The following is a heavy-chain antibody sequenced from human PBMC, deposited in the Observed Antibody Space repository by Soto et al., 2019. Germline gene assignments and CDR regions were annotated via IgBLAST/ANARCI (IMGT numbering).Heavy chain of an antibody. CDR3: ARDSPPPRE. J-gene: IGHJ4*02. V-gene: IGHV1-18*01. Sequence: QVQLVQSGAEVKKPGASVKVSCKASGYTFTSYGISWVRQAPGQGLEWMGWISAYNGNTNYAQKLQGRVTMTTNTSTGTGYMEPRGLGLYDTAMYYCARDSPPPREWGQGTLVTVSS. CDR1: GYTFTSYG. CDR2: ISAYNGNT.